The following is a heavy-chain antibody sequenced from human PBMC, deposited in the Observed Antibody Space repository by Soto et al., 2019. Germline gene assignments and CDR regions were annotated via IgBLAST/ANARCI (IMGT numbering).Heavy chain of an antibody. CDR3: AREGWPLLQTGMDV. V-gene: IGHV3-48*02. Sequence: GSLRLSCAASGFTFRSYSVNWVRQAPGKGLEWVSYISSSNRTINYADSVKGRFIISRDNAKNSLYLQMHSLRDEDTAVYYCAREGWPLLQTGMDVWGQGTTVTVSS. CDR2: ISSSNRTI. CDR1: GFTFRSYS. J-gene: IGHJ6*02. D-gene: IGHD2-15*01.